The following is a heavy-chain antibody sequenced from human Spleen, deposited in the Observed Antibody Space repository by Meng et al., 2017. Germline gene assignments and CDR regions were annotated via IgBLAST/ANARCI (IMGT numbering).Heavy chain of an antibody. V-gene: IGHV4-61*02. CDR2: IYTSGRT. CDR3: ARDAYSGYAMAY. Sequence: SETLSLTCTVSGGSISSGSYYWIWIRQPAGKGLEWIGRIYTSGRTNYNPSLKSRVTISADKSKNQFSLRLTSVTAADTAVYYCARDAYSGYAMAYWGQGTLVTVSS. J-gene: IGHJ4*02. CDR1: GGSISSGSYY. D-gene: IGHD5-12*01.